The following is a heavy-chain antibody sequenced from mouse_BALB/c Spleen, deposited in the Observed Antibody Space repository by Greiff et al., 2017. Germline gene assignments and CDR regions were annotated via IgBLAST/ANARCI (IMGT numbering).Heavy chain of an antibody. CDR1: GYTFTSYW. CDR2: IYPGSGST. D-gene: IGHD2-1*01. J-gene: IGHJ4*01. V-gene: IGHV1S22*01. CDR3: TSGNDYAMDY. Sequence: LQQPGSELVRPGASVKLSCKASGYTFTSYWMHWVKQRHGQGLEWIGNIYPGSGSTNYDEKFKSKGTLTVDTTSSTANMHLSSLTSEDSAVYYCTSGNDYAMDYWGQGTSVTVAS.